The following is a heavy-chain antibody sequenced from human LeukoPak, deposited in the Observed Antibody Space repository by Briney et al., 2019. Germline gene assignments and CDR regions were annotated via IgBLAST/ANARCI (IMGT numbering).Heavy chain of an antibody. CDR2: IKRETDGGTI. V-gene: IGHV3-15*01. D-gene: IGHD3-22*01. Sequence: GGSQRLSCAASGFTLNNAWMSWVRQAPGKGLEWLGRIKRETDGGTIDYAAPVKGRFTISRDDSRNTLYLQMDSLKIEDTAVYYCTTDRYYDNSELQFQHWGQGTLVTVSS. J-gene: IGHJ1*01. CDR1: GFTLNNAW. CDR3: TTDRYYDNSELQFQH.